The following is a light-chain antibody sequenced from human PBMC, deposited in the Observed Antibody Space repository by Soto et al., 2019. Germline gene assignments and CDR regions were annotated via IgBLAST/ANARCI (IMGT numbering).Light chain of an antibody. CDR1: QSLLYSDGDNY. J-gene: IGKJ5*01. Sequence: DIVMTKSPLSLGVTPGEPASISCRSSQSLLYSDGDNYLDWYLQKPGQSPQLLIYEVSTRVSGVPDRFSGSGSGTDFTLEISRVESDDVGIYYFMQSSQRPPIFGQGTQLEIK. CDR2: EVS. V-gene: IGKV2D-29*02. CDR3: MQSSQRPPI.